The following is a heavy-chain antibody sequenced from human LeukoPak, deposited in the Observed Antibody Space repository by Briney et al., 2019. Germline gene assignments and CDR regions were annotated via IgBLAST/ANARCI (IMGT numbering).Heavy chain of an antibody. D-gene: IGHD6-19*01. CDR1: GFTFSSYG. J-gene: IGHJ4*02. V-gene: IGHV3-33*01. CDR2: IWYDGSNK. CDR3: ARPWWLGGPLDY. Sequence: GGSLRLSCAASGFTFSSYGMHWVRQAPGKGLEWVAVIWYDGSNKYYADSVKGRFTIPRDNSKNTLYLQMNSLRAEDTAVYYCARPWWLGGPLDYWGQGTLVTVSS.